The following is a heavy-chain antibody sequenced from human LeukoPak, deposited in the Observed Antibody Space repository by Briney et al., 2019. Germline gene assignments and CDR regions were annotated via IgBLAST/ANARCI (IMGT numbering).Heavy chain of an antibody. D-gene: IGHD1-14*01. J-gene: IGHJ4*02. V-gene: IGHV3-23*01. CDR1: GFIFSNYG. CDR2: IRSSGDST. CDR3: AKGPLDSITPFDY. Sequence: GGSLRLSCAASGFIFSNYGMNWVRQAPGKGLEWVSTIRSSGDSTYYADSVKGRFTISRDNSKNTLYLQMNGLRAEDTAVYYCAKGPLDSITPFDYWGQGTLVTVSS.